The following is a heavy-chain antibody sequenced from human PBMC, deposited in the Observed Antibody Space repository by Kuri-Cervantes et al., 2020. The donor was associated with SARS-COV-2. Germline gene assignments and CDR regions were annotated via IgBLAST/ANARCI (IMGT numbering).Heavy chain of an antibody. CDR3: ARGMGAGATSWSFGY. D-gene: IGHD1-26*01. CDR2: ISYDGSNK. CDR1: GFTFSSYA. Sequence: GESLKISCAASGFTFSSYAMHWVRQALGKGLEWVAVISYDGSNKYYADSVKGRFTISRDNSKNTLYLQMNSLRAEDTAVYYCARGMGAGATSWSFGYWGQGTLVTVSS. V-gene: IGHV3-30-3*01. J-gene: IGHJ4*02.